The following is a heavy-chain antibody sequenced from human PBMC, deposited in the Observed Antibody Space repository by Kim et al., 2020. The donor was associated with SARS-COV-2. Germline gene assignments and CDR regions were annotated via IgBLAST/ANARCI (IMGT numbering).Heavy chain of an antibody. Sequence: YNPSLPTRVTISVDKSKNQLSLRLGSVNAADTAVYYGASSCYFPNSAFDIWGQGTMVTVSS. D-gene: IGHD2-15*01. V-gene: IGHV4-4*02. CDR3: ASSCYFPNSAFDI. J-gene: IGHJ3*02.